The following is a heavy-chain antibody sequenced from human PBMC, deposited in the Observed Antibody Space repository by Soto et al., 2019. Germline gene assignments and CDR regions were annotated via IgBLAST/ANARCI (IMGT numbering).Heavy chain of an antibody. D-gene: IGHD2-2*01. Sequence: PSDTLSLTCAVSGGSISSGGYSWSWIRQPPGKGLEWIGYIYHSGSTYYNPSLKSRVTISVDRPKNQFSLKLSSVTAADTAVYYCARVPDRWGQGTLVTVSS. J-gene: IGHJ5*02. CDR1: GGSISSGGYS. CDR3: ARVPDR. CDR2: IYHSGST. V-gene: IGHV4-30-2*01.